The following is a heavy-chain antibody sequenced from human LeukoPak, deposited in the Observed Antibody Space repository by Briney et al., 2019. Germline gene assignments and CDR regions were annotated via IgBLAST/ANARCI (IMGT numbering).Heavy chain of an antibody. D-gene: IGHD3-10*01. J-gene: IGHJ4*02. CDR3: AKERDYRVSTSCDY. Sequence: PGGSLRLSCAASGVTLRNYGLSWVRHTPGKGLEWVSVIYSGGSTYYADSVKGRFTISRDNSKNTLYLQMTSLRGEDTALYYCAKERDYRVSTSCDYWGQGTQVTVSS. CDR2: IYSGGST. CDR1: GVTLRNYG. V-gene: IGHV3-66*01.